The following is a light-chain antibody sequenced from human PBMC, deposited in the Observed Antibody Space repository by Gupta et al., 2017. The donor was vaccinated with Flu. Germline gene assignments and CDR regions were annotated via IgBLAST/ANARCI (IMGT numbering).Light chain of an antibody. J-gene: IGLJ2*01. V-gene: IGLV3-21*02. CDR3: QVWDSSSDPVV. CDR2: DDS. CDR1: RIGSKS. Sequence: SYVLTQPPSVSVAPGQTASIICGGDRIGSKSVHWYQLRPGQAPVVVVYDDSDRPSGIPERFSGSNSGNTATLTISRDEAEDEADYYCQVWDSSSDPVVFGGGTKLTVL.